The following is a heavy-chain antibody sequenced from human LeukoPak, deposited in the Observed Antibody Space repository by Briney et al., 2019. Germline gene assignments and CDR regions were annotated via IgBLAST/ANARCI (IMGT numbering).Heavy chain of an antibody. J-gene: IGHJ4*02. V-gene: IGHV3-48*01. CDR2: ISSSSSTI. CDR3: AKDQRPQRDY. CDR1: GFTFSSYS. D-gene: IGHD2-2*01. Sequence: PGGSLRLSCAASGFTFSSYSMNWVRQAPGKGLEWVSYISSSSSTIYYADSVKGRFTISRDNSKNTLYLQMNSLRAEDTAVYYCAKDQRPQRDYWGQGTLVTVSS.